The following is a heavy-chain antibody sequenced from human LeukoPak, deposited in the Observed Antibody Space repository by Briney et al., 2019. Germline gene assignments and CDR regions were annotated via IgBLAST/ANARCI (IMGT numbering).Heavy chain of an antibody. CDR2: IYYSGST. D-gene: IGHD6-13*01. CDR1: GGSISSSSYY. CDR3: ARRIAAARGTFDY. V-gene: IGHV4-39*01. J-gene: IGHJ4*02. Sequence: SETLSLTCTVSGGSISSSSYYWGWLRQPPGKGLEWIGSIYYSGSTYYNPSLKSRVTISVDTSKNQFSLKLSSVTAADTAVYYCARRIAAARGTFDYWGQGTLVTVSS.